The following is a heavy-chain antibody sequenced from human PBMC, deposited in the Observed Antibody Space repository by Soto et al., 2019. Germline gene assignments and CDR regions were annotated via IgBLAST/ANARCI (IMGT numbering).Heavy chain of an antibody. CDR3: ARDRMIVVLQAAYYFDY. J-gene: IGHJ4*02. V-gene: IGHV1-3*01. Sequence: ASVKVSCKASGYTFTSYAMHWVRQAPGQRLEWMGWINAGNGNTKYSQKFQGRVTITRDTSASTAYMELSSLRSEDTAVYYCARDRMIVVLQAAYYFDYWGQGTLVTVSS. CDR2: INAGNGNT. CDR1: GYTFTSYA. D-gene: IGHD3-22*01.